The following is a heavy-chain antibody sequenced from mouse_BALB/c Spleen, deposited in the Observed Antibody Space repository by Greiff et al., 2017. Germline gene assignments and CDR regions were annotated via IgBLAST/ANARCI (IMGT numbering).Heavy chain of an antibody. J-gene: IGHJ4*01. Sequence: EVQVVESGPSLVKPSQTLSLTCSVTGDSITSGYWNWIRKFPGNKLEYMGYISYSGSTYYNPSLKSRISITRDTSKNQYYLQMNSVTTEDTATYYCARKYGNYLYAMDYWGQGTSVTVSS. CDR3: ARKYGNYLYAMDY. V-gene: IGHV3-8*02. CDR2: ISYSGST. CDR1: GDSITSGY. D-gene: IGHD2-10*02.